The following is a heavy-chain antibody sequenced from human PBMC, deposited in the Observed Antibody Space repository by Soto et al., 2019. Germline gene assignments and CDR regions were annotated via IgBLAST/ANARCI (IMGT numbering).Heavy chain of an antibody. D-gene: IGHD3-10*01. CDR2: IDGSGTTK. V-gene: IGHV3-48*03. CDR3: ARGVGRFNY. CDR1: GFTFNDFE. Sequence: EVQLLESGGGLVQPGGSLRLSCGVSGFTFNDFEMNWVRQAPGKGLEWLAYIDGSGTTKKYADSVRGRFTICRDNPNNSLFLQRSSLEAADTAIYYCARGVGRFNYWGQGTLVSVSS. J-gene: IGHJ4*02.